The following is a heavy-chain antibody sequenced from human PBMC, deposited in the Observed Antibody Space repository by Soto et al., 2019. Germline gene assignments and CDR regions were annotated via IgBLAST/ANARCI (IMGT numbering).Heavy chain of an antibody. V-gene: IGHV1-69*06. CDR2: IIPIFGTA. D-gene: IGHD3-3*01. CDR3: ARANYDFPINWFDT. Sequence: GASVKVSCKASGGTFSSYAISWVRQAPGQGLEWMGGIIPIFGTANYAQKFQGRVTITADKSTSTAYMELSSLRSEDTAVYYCARANYDFPINWFDTWGHGTLVTVSS. J-gene: IGHJ5*01. CDR1: GGTFSSYA.